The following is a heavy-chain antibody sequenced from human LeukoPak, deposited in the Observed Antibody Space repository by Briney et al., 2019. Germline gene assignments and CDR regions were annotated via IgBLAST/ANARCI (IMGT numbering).Heavy chain of an antibody. Sequence: SETLSLTCTVSGGSISSYYWSRIRQPAGKGLEWIGRIYTSGSTNYNPSLKSRVTMSVDTSKNQFPLKLSSVTAADTAVYYCARGTFWLTNYFDYWGQGTLVTVSS. J-gene: IGHJ4*02. CDR1: GGSISSYY. V-gene: IGHV4-4*07. CDR2: IYTSGST. D-gene: IGHD4-11*01. CDR3: ARGTFWLTNYFDY.